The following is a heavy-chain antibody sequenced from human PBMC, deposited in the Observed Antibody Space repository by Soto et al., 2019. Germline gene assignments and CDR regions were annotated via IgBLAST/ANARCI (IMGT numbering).Heavy chain of an antibody. Sequence: SVKVSCKASGGTFSSYTISWVRQAPGQGLEWMGRIIPILGIANYAQKFQGRVTITADKSTSTAYMELSSLRSEDTAVYYCASLSGGSFNYYYMDVWGKGTTVTVSS. CDR3: ASLSGGSFNYYYMDV. CDR1: GGTFSSYT. D-gene: IGHD2-15*01. J-gene: IGHJ6*03. V-gene: IGHV1-69*02. CDR2: IIPILGIA.